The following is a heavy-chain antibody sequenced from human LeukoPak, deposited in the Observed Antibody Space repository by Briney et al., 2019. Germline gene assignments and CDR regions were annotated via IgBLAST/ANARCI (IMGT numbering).Heavy chain of an antibody. CDR1: GFTFSSYA. D-gene: IGHD2-2*02. J-gene: IGHJ3*02. CDR3: ARRDIVVVPAAIFGAFDI. Sequence: AGGSLRLSCAASGFTFSSYAMSWVRQAPGKGLEWVSGINWNGGSTGYADSVKGRFTISRDNAKNSLYLQMNSLRAEDTALYYCARRDIVVVPAAIFGAFDIWGQGTMVTVSS. V-gene: IGHV3-20*04. CDR2: INWNGGST.